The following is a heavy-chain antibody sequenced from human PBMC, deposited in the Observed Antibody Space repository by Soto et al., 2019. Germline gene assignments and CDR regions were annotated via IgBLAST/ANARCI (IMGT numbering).Heavy chain of an antibody. V-gene: IGHV4-59*08. J-gene: IGHJ5*02. CDR2: IYYSGST. D-gene: IGHD2-15*01. Sequence: PSETLSLTCTVSGGSISSYYWSWIRQPPGKGLEWIGYIYYSGSTNYNPSLKSRVTISVDTSKNQFSLKLSSVTAADTAVYYCARQCSGGSCYNPDWFDPWGQGTLVTVSS. CDR1: GGSISSYY. CDR3: ARQCSGGSCYNPDWFDP.